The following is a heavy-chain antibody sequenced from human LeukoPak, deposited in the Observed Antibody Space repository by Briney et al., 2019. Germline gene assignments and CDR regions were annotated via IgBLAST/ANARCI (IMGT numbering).Heavy chain of an antibody. J-gene: IGHJ4*02. V-gene: IGHV3-30*03. CDR2: VSYDGRNK. CDR3: ARVPGT. Sequence: PGRSLRLSCAASAFTFSIYGMHWVRQAPGKGLEWVAAVSYDGRNKYFTESVKGRFTISRDNSKNTLYLQMNSLRAEDTAVYYCARVPGTWGQGTLVTVSS. D-gene: IGHD3-10*01. CDR1: AFTFSIYG.